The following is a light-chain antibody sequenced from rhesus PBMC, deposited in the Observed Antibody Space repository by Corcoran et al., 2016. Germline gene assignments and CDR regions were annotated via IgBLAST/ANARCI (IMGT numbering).Light chain of an antibody. V-gene: IGKV1S15*01. CDR3: QHGFGIPFT. J-gene: IGKJ3*01. CDR1: QGISNN. CDR2: YIS. Sequence: DIQMTQSPSSLSASVGDTVTITCRASQGISNNLAWYQQKPGKVPKLLISYISTLQSGVPSRFSGSGSGTDFTLPISSLQPEDFATYYCQHGFGIPFTFGPGTKLDIK.